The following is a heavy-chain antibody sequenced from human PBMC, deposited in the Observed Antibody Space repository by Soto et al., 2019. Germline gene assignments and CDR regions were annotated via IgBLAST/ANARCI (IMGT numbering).Heavy chain of an antibody. V-gene: IGHV1-2*04. J-gene: IGHJ6*02. D-gene: IGHD2-8*01. CDR1: GYSFTDYH. CDR3: ARGHSTDCSNGVCSFFYNHEMDV. Sequence: ASVKVSCKASGYSFTDYHIHWVRQAPGQGLEWLGRINPKSGGTSTAQKFQGWVTMTRDRSISTVYMELTRLRSDDTAVYFRARGHSTDCSNGVCSFFYNHEMDVWGQGTTVTVSS. CDR2: INPKSGGT.